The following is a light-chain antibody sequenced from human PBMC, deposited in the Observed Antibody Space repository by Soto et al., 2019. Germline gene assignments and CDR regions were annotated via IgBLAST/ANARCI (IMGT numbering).Light chain of an antibody. CDR3: QQYNNWPPIT. CDR2: GAS. CDR1: QSVSGN. V-gene: IGKV3-15*01. J-gene: IGKJ5*01. Sequence: EIVMTQSQATLSVSPGERATLSCRASQSVSGNLAWYQQNPGQAPRLLIYGASTRAPGIPARFSGSGSGTAFTLTICSLQSEDFAVYYCQQYNNWPPITFGQGTRLEIK.